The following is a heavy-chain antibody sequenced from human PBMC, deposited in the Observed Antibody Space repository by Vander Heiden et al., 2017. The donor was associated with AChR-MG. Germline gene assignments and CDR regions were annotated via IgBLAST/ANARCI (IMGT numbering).Heavy chain of an antibody. Sequence: EVQLLESGGGLVQPGGSLRLSCAASGFIFSGYAMGWVRQVPGKGLEWVSGISGSGGSTYYADSVKGRFTISRDNSKNTLFLQMNSLRAEDTALYFCAKDFYYDNSGYYYFFAFDIWGQGTMVTVSS. CDR1: GFIFSGYA. J-gene: IGHJ3*02. CDR3: AKDFYYDNSGYYYFFAFDI. D-gene: IGHD3-22*01. V-gene: IGHV3-23*01. CDR2: ISGSGGST.